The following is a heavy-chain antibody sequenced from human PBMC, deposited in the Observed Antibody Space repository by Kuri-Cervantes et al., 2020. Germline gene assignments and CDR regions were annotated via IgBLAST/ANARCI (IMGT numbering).Heavy chain of an antibody. V-gene: IGHV4-4*07. CDR3: ARVNLSRYCSGGTCYSVFYMDV. J-gene: IGHJ6*03. Sequence: GSLRLSCTVSGGSISSYYWSWIRQPAGKGLEWIGRIYSSGGTNYNPSLKSRVTISVDKSKNQFSLKLSSVTAADTAVYYCARVNLSRYCSGGTCYSVFYMDVWGKGTTVTVSS. D-gene: IGHD2-15*01. CDR1: GGSISSYY. CDR2: IYSSGGT.